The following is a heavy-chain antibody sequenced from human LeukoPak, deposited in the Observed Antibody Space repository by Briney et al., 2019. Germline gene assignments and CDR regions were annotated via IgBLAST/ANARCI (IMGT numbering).Heavy chain of an antibody. D-gene: IGHD6-19*01. CDR2: INPNSGGT. J-gene: IGHJ4*02. CDR1: GYTFTGYY. V-gene: IGHV1-2*02. Sequence: ASVKVSCKASGYTFTGYYMHWVRQAPGQGLEWMGWINPNSGGTNYAQKFQGRVTMTRDTSISTAYMELRSLRSDDTAVYYCAGSGDSSGWYGIFDYWGQGTLVTVSS. CDR3: AGSGDSSGWYGIFDY.